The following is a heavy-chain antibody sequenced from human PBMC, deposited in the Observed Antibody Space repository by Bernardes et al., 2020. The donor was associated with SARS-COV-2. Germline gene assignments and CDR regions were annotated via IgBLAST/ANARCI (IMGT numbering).Heavy chain of an antibody. D-gene: IGHD3-10*01. CDR2: VYNSGYR. J-gene: IGHJ4*02. CDR1: GGSISSYQ. CDR3: ARGDYYASGNHFYKY. V-gene: IGHV4-59*13. Sequence: SETLSLTCTVSGGSISSYQWGWVRQPPGKGLEWIGFVYNSGYRRSSPSLESRVTISLDMAKNQFSLKLTSVTAADTAVYYCARGDYYASGNHFYKYWGPGILVTVSS.